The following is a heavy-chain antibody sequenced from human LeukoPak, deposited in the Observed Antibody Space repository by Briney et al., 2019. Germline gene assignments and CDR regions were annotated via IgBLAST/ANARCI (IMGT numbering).Heavy chain of an antibody. CDR1: GVSISSYY. J-gene: IGHJ6*03. V-gene: IGHV4-59*01. D-gene: IGHD5-24*01. CDR3: ARSPKQMDYYYYYMDV. Sequence: SETLSLTCTVSGVSISSYYWSWIRQPPGKGLEWIGYIYYSGSTNYNPSLKSRVTISVDTSKNQFSLKLSSVTAADTAVYYCARSPKQMDYYYYYMDVWGKGTTVTVSS. CDR2: IYYSGST.